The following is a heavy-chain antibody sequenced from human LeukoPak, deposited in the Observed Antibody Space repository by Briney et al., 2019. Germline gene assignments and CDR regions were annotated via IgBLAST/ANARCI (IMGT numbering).Heavy chain of an antibody. CDR3: ASNHYGSGSYRFDY. J-gene: IGHJ4*02. V-gene: IGHV3-21*01. CDR1: GFTFSSYS. Sequence: KPGGSLRLSCAASGFTFSSYSMNWVRQAPGKGLEWVSSISSSSSYIYYADSVKGRFTISRDNAKNSLYLQMNSLRAEDTAVYYCASNHYGSGSYRFDYRGQGTLVTVSS. D-gene: IGHD3-10*01. CDR2: ISSSSSYI.